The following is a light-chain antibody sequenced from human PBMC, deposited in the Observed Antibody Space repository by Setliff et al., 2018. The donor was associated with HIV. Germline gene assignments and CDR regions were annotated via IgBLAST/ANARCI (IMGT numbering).Light chain of an antibody. Sequence: ALAQPASVSGSPGQTITISCTGTSNDIGGYNYVSWYQQHPGGAPKLIIYNVNNRPSGVSSRFSGSKSGNTASLSISELRAEDETDYYCTSYTGGNTRVFGTGTKVTVL. J-gene: IGLJ1*01. CDR3: TSYTGGNTRV. CDR2: NVN. CDR1: SNDIGGYNY. V-gene: IGLV2-14*03.